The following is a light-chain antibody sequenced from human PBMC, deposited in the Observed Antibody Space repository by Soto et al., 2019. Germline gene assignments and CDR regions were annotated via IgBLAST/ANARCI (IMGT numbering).Light chain of an antibody. CDR2: GAS. CDR1: QNIDSC. J-gene: IGKJ1*01. V-gene: IGKV1-39*01. CDR3: QQIYVAPVT. Sequence: DIQMTQSPSSLSAYVGDRVTITCRASQNIDSCLYWYQQKPGNAPKLLIYGASNLQSGVPPRFSGSESGTHFTLTISSLQPEDFATYYCQQIYVAPVTFGQGTKVEIK.